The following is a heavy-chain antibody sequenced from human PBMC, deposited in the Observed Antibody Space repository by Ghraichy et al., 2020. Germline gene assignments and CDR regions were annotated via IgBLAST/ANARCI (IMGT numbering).Heavy chain of an antibody. CDR2: ISAYNGNT. CDR3: ARDLRQYSGRSAFDI. D-gene: IGHD1-26*01. Sequence: ASVKVSCKASGYTFTSYGISWVRQAPGQGLEWMGWISAYNGNTNYAQKLQGRVTMTTDTSTSTAYMELRSLRSDDTAVYYCARDLRQYSGRSAFDIWGQGTMVTVSS. CDR1: GYTFTSYG. J-gene: IGHJ3*02. V-gene: IGHV1-18*01.